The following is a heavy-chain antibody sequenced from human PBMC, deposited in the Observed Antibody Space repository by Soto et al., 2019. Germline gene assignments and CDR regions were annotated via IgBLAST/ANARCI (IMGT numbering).Heavy chain of an antibody. CDR2: IYNSGGT. CDR3: ARDSLTGNWFDP. D-gene: IGHD2-8*02. CDR1: GGSISSGGYS. J-gene: IGHJ5*02. Sequence: QLQLQESGSGLVKPSQTLSLTCAVSGGSISSGGYSWNWIRQLPGKGLEWIGYIYNSGGTLYNPSLKSRVTISVDKSRNQFSLTLTSVTAADTAVYYCARDSLTGNWFDPWGQGTLVTVSS. V-gene: IGHV4-30-2*06.